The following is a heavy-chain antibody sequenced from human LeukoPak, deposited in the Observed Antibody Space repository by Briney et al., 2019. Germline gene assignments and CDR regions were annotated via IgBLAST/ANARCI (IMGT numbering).Heavy chain of an antibody. J-gene: IGHJ4*02. V-gene: IGHV4-39*01. CDR2: IYSGTT. Sequence: SETLSLTCTVSGGSISSSSYSWGWIRQPPGKGLEWIGSIYSGTTYYNPSLKSRVTISVDTSKIQFSLKLSSVAATDMAVYFCARLRFDFWSGYTHPYFDYWGQGTLVTVSS. D-gene: IGHD3-3*01. CDR3: ARLRFDFWSGYTHPYFDY. CDR1: GGSISSSSYS.